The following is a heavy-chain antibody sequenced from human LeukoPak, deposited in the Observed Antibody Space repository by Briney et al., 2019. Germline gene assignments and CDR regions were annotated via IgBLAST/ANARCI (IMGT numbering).Heavy chain of an antibody. CDR1: GYSISSGYY. J-gene: IGHJ4*02. CDR3: AREDGYGGNSGDY. V-gene: IGHV4-38-2*02. CDR2: FFHSGNT. Sequence: PSETLSLTCTVSGYSISSGYYWGWIRQPPGEGLEWSGSFFHSGNTYYNPSLKSRVTISIDTSKNQFSLRVTSVTAADTAVYYCAREDGYGGNSGDYWGQGTLVTVSS. D-gene: IGHD4-23*01.